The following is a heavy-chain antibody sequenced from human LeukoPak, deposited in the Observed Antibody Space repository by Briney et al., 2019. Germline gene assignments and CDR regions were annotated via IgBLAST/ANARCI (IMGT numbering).Heavy chain of an antibody. Sequence: GGSLRLSCAASGFTFSSYAMSWVRQAPGKGLEWVSAISGSGGSTYYADSVKGRFTISRDNTKNLLYLQMSSLRAEDTAVYYCATDRGWRTSGYYLYYFEYWGQGTLVTFSS. CDR1: GFTFSSYA. V-gene: IGHV3-23*01. D-gene: IGHD3-3*01. CDR2: ISGSGGST. J-gene: IGHJ4*02. CDR3: ATDRGWRTSGYYLYYFEY.